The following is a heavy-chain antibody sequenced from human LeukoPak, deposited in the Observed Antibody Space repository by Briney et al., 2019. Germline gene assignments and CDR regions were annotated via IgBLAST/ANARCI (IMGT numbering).Heavy chain of an antibody. J-gene: IGHJ4*02. D-gene: IGHD3-16*02. Sequence: SETLSLTCSVSGDSISTSYYWAWVRRSPGKELEWIGSIYHSGATDYNPSLKSRLTMSVDTSKNQFSLKLTSVTAADTAVYYCASRSPASYDYVWGSYRYTPYYFDYWGQGTLVTVSS. CDR3: ASRSPASYDYVWGSYRYTPYYFDY. V-gene: IGHV4-38-2*02. CDR2: IYHSGAT. CDR1: GDSISTSYY.